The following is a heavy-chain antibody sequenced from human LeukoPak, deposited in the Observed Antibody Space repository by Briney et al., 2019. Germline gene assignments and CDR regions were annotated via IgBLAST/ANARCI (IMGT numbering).Heavy chain of an antibody. J-gene: IGHJ4*02. CDR2: INSDGSSA. D-gene: IGHD3-3*01. V-gene: IGHV3-74*01. CDR3: AKQYDFWSGPDY. Sequence: GGSLRLSCAASGFTFSSYWIHWVRQAPGKGLVWVSHINSDGSSATYADSVKGRLTISRDNSKNTLYLQMNSLRVEDTAVYYCAKQYDFWSGPDYWGQGTLVTVSS. CDR1: GFTFSSYW.